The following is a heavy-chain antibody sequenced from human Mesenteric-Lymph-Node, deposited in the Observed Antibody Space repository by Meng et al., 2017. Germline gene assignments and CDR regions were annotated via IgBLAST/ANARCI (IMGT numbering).Heavy chain of an antibody. V-gene: IGHV1-69*13. Sequence: SVKVSCKASGGTFSSYAISWVRQAPGQGLEWMGGIIPIFGTANYAQKFQGRVTITADESTSTAYMELSSLRSEDPAVYYCARSRHYYDSSGYSGLDYWGQGTRVTGYS. CDR1: GGTFSSYA. D-gene: IGHD3-22*01. J-gene: IGHJ4*02. CDR3: ARSRHYYDSSGYSGLDY. CDR2: IIPIFGTA.